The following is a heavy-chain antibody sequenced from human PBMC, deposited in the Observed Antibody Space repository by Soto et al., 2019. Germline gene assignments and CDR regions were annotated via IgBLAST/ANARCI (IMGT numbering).Heavy chain of an antibody. V-gene: IGHV3-23*01. Sequence: EVNLLESGGGVVQPGESLRISCVGSGFTFKNYAMTWVRQAPGKGLEWVSGTTGSGANKHYADSVRGRFTISRDNSKKTLYLEMNSLRVDDTAVYYCAKDGDFGEDGPAEYFEHWGQGTLVTVSS. CDR2: TTGSGANK. J-gene: IGHJ1*01. CDR1: GFTFKNYA. CDR3: AKDGDFGEDGPAEYFEH. D-gene: IGHD4-17*01.